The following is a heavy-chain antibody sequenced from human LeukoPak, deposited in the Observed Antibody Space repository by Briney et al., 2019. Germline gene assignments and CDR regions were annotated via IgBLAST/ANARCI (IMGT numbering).Heavy chain of an antibody. CDR3: AGGGGGGSGWYDLFDY. J-gene: IGHJ4*02. Sequence: GSLRLSCAASGFTFSSYSLNWVRQAPGKGLEWVSSISSSSSYIYYADSVKGRFTISRDNAKNSLYLQMNSLRAEDTAVYYCAGGGGGGSGWYDLFDYWGQGTLVTVSS. V-gene: IGHV3-21*01. CDR1: GFTFSSYS. CDR2: ISSSSSYI. D-gene: IGHD6-19*01.